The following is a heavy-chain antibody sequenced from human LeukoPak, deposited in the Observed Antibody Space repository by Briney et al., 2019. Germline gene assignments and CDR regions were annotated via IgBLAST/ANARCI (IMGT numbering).Heavy chain of an antibody. J-gene: IGHJ4*02. D-gene: IGHD6-19*01. CDR3: ARVVPRIAVAGRKYYFDY. Sequence: ASVKVSCKASGYTFTGYYMHWVRQAPGQGLEWMGWINPNSGGTNYAQKFQGRVTMTRDTSISTAYMELSRLRSDDTAVYYCARVVPRIAVAGRKYYFDYWGQGTLVTVSS. CDR1: GYTFTGYY. V-gene: IGHV1-2*02. CDR2: INPNSGGT.